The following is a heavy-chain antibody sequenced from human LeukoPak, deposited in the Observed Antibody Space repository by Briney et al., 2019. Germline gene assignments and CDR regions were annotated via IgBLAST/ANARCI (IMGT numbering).Heavy chain of an antibody. Sequence: GASVKVSCKASGGTFSSYAISWVRQAPGQGLEWMGWMNPNSGNTGYAEKFRGRVTITRNTSISTVYMELTSLRSEDTAVYYCAREEGGVVVPAGRFDPWGQGTLVTVSS. V-gene: IGHV1-8*03. J-gene: IGHJ5*02. CDR2: MNPNSGNT. D-gene: IGHD2-2*01. CDR1: GGTFSSYA. CDR3: AREEGGVVVPAGRFDP.